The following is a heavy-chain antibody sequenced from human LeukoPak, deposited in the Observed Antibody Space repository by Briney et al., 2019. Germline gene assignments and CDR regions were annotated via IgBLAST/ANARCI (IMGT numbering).Heavy chain of an antibody. CDR3: VRTFPFERGGPYRHFDC. Sequence: PGGSLRLSCAASGFSLSDYSMHWVRRAPGKGLVWVSHIKNDGSSTSYAEIVKGRFTISRDNANNALYLHMNSLRAEDTAVYYCVRTFPFERGGPYRHFDCWGQGTLVTVSA. J-gene: IGHJ4*02. D-gene: IGHD2-15*01. CDR1: GFSLSDYS. CDR2: IKNDGSST. V-gene: IGHV3-74*01.